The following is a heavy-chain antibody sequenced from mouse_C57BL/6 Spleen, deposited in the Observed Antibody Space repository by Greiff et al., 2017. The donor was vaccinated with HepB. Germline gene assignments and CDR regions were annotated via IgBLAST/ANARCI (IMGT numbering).Heavy chain of an antibody. V-gene: IGHV1-61*01. D-gene: IGHD1-1*01. CDR2: IYPSDSET. CDR1: GYTFTSYW. Sequence: QVQLKESGAELVRPGSSVKLSCKASGYTFTSYWMDWVKQRPGQGLEWIGNIYPSDSETHYNQKFKDKATLTVDKSSSTAYMQLSSLTSEDSAVYYLARRGGSSSFAYWGQGTLVTVSA. CDR3: ARRGGSSSFAY. J-gene: IGHJ3*01.